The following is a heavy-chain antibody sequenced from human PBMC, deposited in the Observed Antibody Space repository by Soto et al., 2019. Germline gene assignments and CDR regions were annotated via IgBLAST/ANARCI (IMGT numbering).Heavy chain of an antibody. CDR1: GFTFTSSA. Sequence: GASVKVSCKASGFTFTSSAMQWMRQARGQRLEWIGWIVVGSGNTNYAQKFQERVTMTRDTSTSTAYMELSSLRSEDTAVYYCARDLLPFSSSGHDYYGMDVWGQGTTVTVSS. CDR3: ARDLLPFSSSGHDYYGMDV. D-gene: IGHD6-6*01. V-gene: IGHV1-58*02. J-gene: IGHJ6*02. CDR2: IVVGSGNT.